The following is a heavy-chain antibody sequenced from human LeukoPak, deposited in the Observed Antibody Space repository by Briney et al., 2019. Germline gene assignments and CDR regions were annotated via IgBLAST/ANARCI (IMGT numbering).Heavy chain of an antibody. Sequence: PGGSLRLSCAASGFTVSSNYMSWVRQAPGKGLEWVSVIYTAGTTNYADSVKGRFTVSRDDSKNMVYLQMNSLRAEDTAVYFCAREGYASGWFRLWGQGTLVSVSS. D-gene: IGHD6-19*01. CDR2: IYTAGTT. CDR3: AREGYASGWFRL. V-gene: IGHV3-53*01. CDR1: GFTVSSNY. J-gene: IGHJ4*02.